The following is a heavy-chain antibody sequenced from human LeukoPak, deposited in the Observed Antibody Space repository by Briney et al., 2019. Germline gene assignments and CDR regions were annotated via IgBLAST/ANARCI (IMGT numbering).Heavy chain of an antibody. Sequence: SVKVSCKASGGTFSSYAISWVRQAPGQGLEWMGGIIPIFGTANYAQKFQGRVTITADESTSTAYMELSSLRSEDTAVYYCARDQRARFWSGYLDYWGQGTLVTVSS. D-gene: IGHD3-3*01. V-gene: IGHV1-69*13. CDR3: ARDQRARFWSGYLDY. CDR2: IIPIFGTA. J-gene: IGHJ4*02. CDR1: GGTFSSYA.